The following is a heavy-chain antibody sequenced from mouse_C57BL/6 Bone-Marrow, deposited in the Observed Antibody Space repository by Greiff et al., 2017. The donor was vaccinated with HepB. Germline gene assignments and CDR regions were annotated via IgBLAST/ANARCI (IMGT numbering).Heavy chain of an antibody. V-gene: IGHV5-12*01. CDR1: GFTFSDYY. CDR2: ISNGGGST. J-gene: IGHJ4*01. Sequence: EVHLVESGGGLVQPGGSLKLSCAASGFTFSDYYMYWVRQTPEKRLEWVAYISNGGGSTYYPDTVKGRFTISRDNAKNTLYLQMSRLKSEDTAMYYCARHGMDYWGQGTSVTVSS. CDR3: ARHGMDY.